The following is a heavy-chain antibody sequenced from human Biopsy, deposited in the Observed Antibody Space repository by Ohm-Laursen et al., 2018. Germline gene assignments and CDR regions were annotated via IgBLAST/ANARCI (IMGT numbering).Heavy chain of an antibody. J-gene: IGHJ5*02. Sequence: ETLSLTCIVSGGSVSSNVAYWAWIRQPPGKGLESIGSIFYSGITYYNPPLQSRVTMSEATSKNQFSLNLTSVTAADTAVYYCARHPTGFWFDPWGQGTLVIVSS. CDR2: IFYSGIT. V-gene: IGHV4-39*01. CDR3: ARHPTGFWFDP. CDR1: GGSVSSNVAY.